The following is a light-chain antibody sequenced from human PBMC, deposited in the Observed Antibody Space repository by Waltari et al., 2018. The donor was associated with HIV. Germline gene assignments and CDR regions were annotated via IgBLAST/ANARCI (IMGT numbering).Light chain of an antibody. J-gene: IGKJ4*01. CDR1: QSLLHSNGYNY. Sequence: DIVMTQSPSSLPVTPGAPASISCRSSQSLLHSNGYNYLDWYLQKPGQSPQLLIYLGSNRASGVPDRFSGSGSGTDFTLKISRVEAEDVGVYYCMQALQTPLTFGGGTKVEIK. V-gene: IGKV2-28*01. CDR3: MQALQTPLT. CDR2: LGS.